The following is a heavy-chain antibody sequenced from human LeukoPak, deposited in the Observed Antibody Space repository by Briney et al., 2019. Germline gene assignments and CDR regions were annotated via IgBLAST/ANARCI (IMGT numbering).Heavy chain of an antibody. Sequence: GRSRILPCTSSGFTFSYSTMHWVRQASGKGVEWVGHIESIGCIYGTTCGESLKGRFTVSRNDSRNTAYLQISSLKSEDTAVYYCVKPSAMTTGAGYWGQGTLVTVSS. CDR2: IESIGCIYGT. CDR1: GFTFSYST. CDR3: VKPSAMTTGAGY. J-gene: IGHJ4*02. V-gene: IGHV3-73*01. D-gene: IGHD1-14*01.